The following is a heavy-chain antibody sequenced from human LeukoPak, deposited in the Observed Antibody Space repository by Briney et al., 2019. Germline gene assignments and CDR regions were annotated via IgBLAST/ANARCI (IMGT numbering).Heavy chain of an antibody. Sequence: SETLSLTCTVSGGSISSGSYYWSWIRQPAGKGLEWIGRIYTSGSTNYNPSLKSRVTISVDTSKNQFSLKLSSVTAADTAVYYCARDPRDGSGSYNYWGQGTLVTVSS. CDR2: IYTSGST. CDR3: ARDPRDGSGSYNY. CDR1: GGSISSGSYY. V-gene: IGHV4-61*02. D-gene: IGHD3-10*01. J-gene: IGHJ4*02.